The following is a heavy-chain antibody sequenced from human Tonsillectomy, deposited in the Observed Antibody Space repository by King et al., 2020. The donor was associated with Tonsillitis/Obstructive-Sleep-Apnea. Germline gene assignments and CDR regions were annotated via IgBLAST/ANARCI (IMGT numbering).Heavy chain of an antibody. D-gene: IGHD2-8*02. Sequence: VQLVESGGGLVKPGGSLRLSCAASGFTFSSYSMNWVRQAPGKGLEWVSSISSSSSYIYYADSVNGRFTISRDNAKNSLYLQMNSQRAEDTAVYYCARELIPLDAPTGGDYWGQGTLVTVSS. V-gene: IGHV3-21*01. J-gene: IGHJ4*02. CDR2: ISSSSSYI. CDR1: GFTFSSYS. CDR3: ARELIPLDAPTGGDY.